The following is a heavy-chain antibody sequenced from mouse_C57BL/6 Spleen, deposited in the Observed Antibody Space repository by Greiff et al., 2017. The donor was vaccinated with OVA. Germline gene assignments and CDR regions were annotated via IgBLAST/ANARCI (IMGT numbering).Heavy chain of an antibody. D-gene: IGHD4-1*01. CDR3: ARWSLGTGFDY. CDR1: GYTFTDYN. CDR2: INPNNGGT. Sequence: VQLQQSGPELVKPGASVKMSCKASGYTFTDYNMHWVKQSHGKSLEWIGYINPNNGGTSYNQKFKSKATLTVNKSSSTAYMELRSLTSEDSAVYYCARWSLGTGFDYWGQGTTLTVSS. J-gene: IGHJ2*01. V-gene: IGHV1-22*01.